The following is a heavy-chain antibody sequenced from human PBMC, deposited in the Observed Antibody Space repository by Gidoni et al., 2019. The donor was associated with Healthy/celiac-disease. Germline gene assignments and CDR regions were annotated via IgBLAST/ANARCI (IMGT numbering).Heavy chain of an antibody. V-gene: IGHV3-30*18. CDR3: AKDRRQWLVNDFEY. J-gene: IGHJ4*02. CDR1: GFTFSSYG. Sequence: QVQLVESGGGVVQPGRSLRLSCAASGFTFSSYGMHWVRQAPGKGLEWGAVISYDGSNKYYADSVKGRFTISRDNSKNTLYLQMNSLRAEDTAVYYCAKDRRQWLVNDFEYWGQGTLVTVSS. CDR2: ISYDGSNK. D-gene: IGHD6-19*01.